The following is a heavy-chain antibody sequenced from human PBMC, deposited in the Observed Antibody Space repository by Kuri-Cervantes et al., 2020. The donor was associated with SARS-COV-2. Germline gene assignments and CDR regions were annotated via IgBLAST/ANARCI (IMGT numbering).Heavy chain of an antibody. CDR1: GYTFTDSY. J-gene: IGHJ4*02. CDR3: ARSCSSTSCYTY. V-gene: IGHV1-2*02. Sequence: ASVKVSCKASGYTFTDSYIYWVRQAPGQGLEWMGWINPNTGGTNYAQNFQGRVTMTRDTSISTAYMELSRLRSDGTAVYYCARSCSSTSCYTYWGQGTLVTVSS. D-gene: IGHD2-2*02. CDR2: INPNTGGT.